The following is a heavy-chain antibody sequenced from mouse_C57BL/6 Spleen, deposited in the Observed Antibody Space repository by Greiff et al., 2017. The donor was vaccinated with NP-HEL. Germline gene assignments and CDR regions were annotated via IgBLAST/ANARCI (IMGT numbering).Heavy chain of an antibody. CDR3: ARLGHFITTEVATDY. D-gene: IGHD1-1*01. CDR2: ILPGSGST. CDR1: GYKFTGYW. J-gene: IGHJ2*01. V-gene: IGHV1-9*01. Sequence: VQLQQSGAELMKPGASVKLSCKATGYKFTGYWIEWVKQRPGHGLEWIGEILPGSGSTNYNEKFKGKAPFTADTSSNKAYMQLSRLTTEDSAIYYCARLGHFITTEVATDYWGQGTTLTVSS.